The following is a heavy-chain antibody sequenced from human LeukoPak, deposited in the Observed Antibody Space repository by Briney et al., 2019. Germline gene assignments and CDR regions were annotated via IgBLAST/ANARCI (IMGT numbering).Heavy chain of an antibody. CDR2: ISGSGGST. D-gene: IGHD2-2*01. J-gene: IGHJ5*02. V-gene: IGHV3-23*01. CDR3: AKDRHAPGRYCSSTSCLPFDP. CDR1: GFTFSSYE. Sequence: GGSLRLSCAASGFTFSSYEMNWVRQAPGKGLKWVSVISGSGGSTYYADSVKGRFTISRDSSEKKLYLQMNSLRAEDTAVYYCAKDRHAPGRYCSSTSCLPFDPWGQGTLVTVSS.